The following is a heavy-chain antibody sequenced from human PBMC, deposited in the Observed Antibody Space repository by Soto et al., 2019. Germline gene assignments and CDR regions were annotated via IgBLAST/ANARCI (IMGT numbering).Heavy chain of an antibody. J-gene: IGHJ6*03. CDR1: GFTFSSYW. CDR2: INSDGSST. D-gene: IGHD4-17*01. Sequence: EVQLVESGGGLVQPGGSLRLSCAASGFTFSSYWMHWVRQAPGKGLVWVSRINSDGSSTSYADSVKGRFTISRDNAKNTLYLQMNSLRAEDTAVYYCARRIYGDYVCYYYMDVWGKGTTVTVSS. CDR3: ARRIYGDYVCYYYMDV. V-gene: IGHV3-74*01.